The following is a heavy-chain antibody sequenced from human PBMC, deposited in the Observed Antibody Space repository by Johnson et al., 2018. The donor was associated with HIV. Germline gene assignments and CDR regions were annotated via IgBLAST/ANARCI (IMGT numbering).Heavy chain of an antibody. Sequence: QVQLVESGGGVVQPGRSLILSCAASGFTFSSYAMHWVRQAPGKGLEWVAVISYDGSNKYYADSVKGRFTISRDNSKNTLYLQMNSLRAEDTAVYYCAREFGLGTMHAFDIWGQGTMVTVSS. CDR3: AREFGLGTMHAFDI. J-gene: IGHJ3*02. CDR1: GFTFSSYA. CDR2: ISYDGSNK. V-gene: IGHV3-30*04. D-gene: IGHD3/OR15-3a*01.